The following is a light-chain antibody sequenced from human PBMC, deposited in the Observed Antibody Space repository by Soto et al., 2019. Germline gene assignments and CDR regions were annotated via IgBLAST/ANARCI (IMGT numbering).Light chain of an antibody. Sequence: EIVMTQSPATLSVSPGERDTLSCRASQSIGSNLAWYQQHPGQAPRLLIYDASNRATGIPARFRGSGSGTDFTLTISRLEPEDFAVYYCQQYIRWPLTFGGGTKVDIK. CDR3: QQYIRWPLT. CDR1: QSIGSN. J-gene: IGKJ4*01. V-gene: IGKV3D-15*01. CDR2: DAS.